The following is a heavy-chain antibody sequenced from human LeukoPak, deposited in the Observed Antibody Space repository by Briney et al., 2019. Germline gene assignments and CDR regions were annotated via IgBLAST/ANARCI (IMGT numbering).Heavy chain of an antibody. D-gene: IGHD3-22*01. J-gene: IGHJ4*02. CDR1: GGSISSGSYY. CDR2: IYTSGST. CDR3: AREGISYDSSGYSPFDY. Sequence: SSQTLSLTCTVSGGSISSGSYYWSWIRQPAGKGLERIGRIYTSGSTNYNPSLKSRVTISVDTSKNQFSLKLSSVTAADTAVYYCAREGISYDSSGYSPFDYWGQGTLVTVSS. V-gene: IGHV4-61*02.